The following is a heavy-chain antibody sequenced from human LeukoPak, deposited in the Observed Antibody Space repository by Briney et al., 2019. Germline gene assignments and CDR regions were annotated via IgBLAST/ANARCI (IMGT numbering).Heavy chain of an antibody. D-gene: IGHD3-10*01. J-gene: IGHJ5*02. CDR1: GGSISSCDYY. CDR2: IYYSGST. CDR3: GRDSGSYFDGHWFDP. Sequence: PSETLSLTCTVSGGSISSCDYYWIWLPHPPGMDLVWIGYIYYSGSTYYHPSLKSRVTISVDTSKNQFSLKLSSVTAADTAVYYCGRDSGSYFDGHWFDPWGQGTLVTVSS. V-gene: IGHV4-30-4*01.